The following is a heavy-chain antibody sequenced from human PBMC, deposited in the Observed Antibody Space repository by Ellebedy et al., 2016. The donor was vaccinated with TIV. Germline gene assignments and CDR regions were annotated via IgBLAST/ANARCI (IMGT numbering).Heavy chain of an antibody. CDR2: VSSSSSAI. J-gene: IGHJ4*02. CDR3: TRARVYSNGWYYPDF. Sequence: GESLKISCAASGFTFGGHSMTWVRQAPGKGLEWISAVSSSSSAIFYADSVKGRFGISRDNARNSLYLQMNTLRDEDTAVYYCTRARVYSNGWYYPDFWGQGTLVAVSS. CDR1: GFTFGGHS. D-gene: IGHD6-19*01. V-gene: IGHV3-48*02.